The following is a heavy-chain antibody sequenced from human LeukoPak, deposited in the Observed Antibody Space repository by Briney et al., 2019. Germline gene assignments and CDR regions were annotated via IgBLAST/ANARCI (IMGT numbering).Heavy chain of an antibody. CDR1: GGSISSYY. Sequence: PSETLSLTCTVSGGSISSYYWSWIRQPPGKGLEWIGYIYYSGSTNYNPSLKSRVTISVDTSKNQFPLMLRPVTAADTALYCCASDQRTWWSKPWGQGTMVSDCS. CDR3: ASDQRTWWSKP. D-gene: IGHD2-8*02. CDR2: IYYSGST. J-gene: IGHJ5*02. V-gene: IGHV4-59*01.